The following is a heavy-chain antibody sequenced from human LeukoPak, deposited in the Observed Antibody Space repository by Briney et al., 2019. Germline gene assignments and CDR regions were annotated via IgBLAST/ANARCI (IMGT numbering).Heavy chain of an antibody. V-gene: IGHV3-23*01. CDR2: ITTSGGSI. CDR3: AKDHYVSGRYDAFDI. Sequence: PGGSLRLSCAASGFTFSSYAMSWVRQAPGEGLEWVSSITTSGGSIYYADSVKGRFTISRDNAKNTLYLQMNSLRAEDTAVYYCAKDHYVSGRYDAFDIWGQGTMVTVSS. D-gene: IGHD3-10*01. CDR1: GFTFSSYA. J-gene: IGHJ3*02.